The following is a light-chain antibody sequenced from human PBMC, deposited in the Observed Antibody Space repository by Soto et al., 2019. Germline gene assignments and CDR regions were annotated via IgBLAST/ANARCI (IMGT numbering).Light chain of an antibody. CDR1: QSVGSNY. V-gene: IGKV3-20*01. Sequence: IVLTQSPGTLSLSPGDRATLSCRASQSVGSNYLAWYQQKPDQAPRVLIYDASTRATGVPDRFGGSGSGTDFTLTISRLEPEDFAFYYFQQYGNSPRTFGQGTQVAIK. CDR2: DAS. CDR3: QQYGNSPRT. J-gene: IGKJ1*01.